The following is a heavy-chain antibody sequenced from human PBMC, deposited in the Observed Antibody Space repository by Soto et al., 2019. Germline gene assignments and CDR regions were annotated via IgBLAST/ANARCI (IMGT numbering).Heavy chain of an antibody. Sequence: QVQLVESGGGVVQPGRSLRLSCAASGFAFSNYAMHWVRQAPGKGLEWVAVISFDGSNTYYADSVKGRFTISRDNSKNTLYLQMSSLGAEDTSVYYCTRDRYYDATLVEYCGQGTLVTVSS. CDR2: ISFDGSNT. V-gene: IGHV3-30-3*01. J-gene: IGHJ4*02. CDR1: GFAFSNYA. D-gene: IGHD3-22*01. CDR3: TRDRYYDATLVEY.